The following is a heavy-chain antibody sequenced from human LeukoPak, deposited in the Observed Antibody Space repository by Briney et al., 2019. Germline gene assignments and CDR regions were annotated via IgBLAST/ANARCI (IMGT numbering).Heavy chain of an antibody. CDR2: ISAYNGNT. CDR1: GYTFTSYG. Sequence: ASVKVSCKASGYTFTSYGISWVRQAPGQGLEWMGWISAYNGNTNYAQKLQGRVTMTTDTSTSTAYMELRSLRSDDTAVYYCARDSGERGSGSYLIAYWGQGTLVTVSS. D-gene: IGHD3-10*01. V-gene: IGHV1-18*01. CDR3: ARDSGERGSGSYLIAY. J-gene: IGHJ4*02.